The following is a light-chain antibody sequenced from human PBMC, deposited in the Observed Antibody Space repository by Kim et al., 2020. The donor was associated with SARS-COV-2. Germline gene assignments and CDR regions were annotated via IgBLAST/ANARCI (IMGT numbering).Light chain of an antibody. V-gene: IGKV3-15*01. CDR2: DAS. J-gene: IGKJ1*01. Sequence: GTTATRSWRASERAGSTMAWYQQKPGQAPPLLIYDASTRVTGIPARFSGSGSETEFTTTLSSLQSADFAIYCCQQNNNLPWTFGQGTQVGLK. CDR1: ERAGST. CDR3: QQNNNLPWT.